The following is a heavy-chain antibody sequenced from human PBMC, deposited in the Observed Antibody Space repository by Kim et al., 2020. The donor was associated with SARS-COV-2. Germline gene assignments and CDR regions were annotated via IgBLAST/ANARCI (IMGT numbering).Heavy chain of an antibody. J-gene: IGHJ5*02. CDR1: GGSLSSSISY. D-gene: IGHD5-18*01. CDR2: LSYSGRT. Sequence: SETLSLTCSVSGGSLSSSISYWVWIRQPPGKGLEWIGSLSYSGRTYYNASLESRVTISVDTSKNRFSLNLTSVTAPDTAVYYCAAFYAYNYVDPWGQGTLVTVSS. V-gene: IGHV4-39*02. CDR3: AAFYAYNYVDP.